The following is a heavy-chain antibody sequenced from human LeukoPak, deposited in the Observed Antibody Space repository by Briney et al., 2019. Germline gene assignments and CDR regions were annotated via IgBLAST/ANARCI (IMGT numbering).Heavy chain of an antibody. J-gene: IGHJ4*02. Sequence: GGSLRLSCAASGITFNGHTINWVRQAPGKGLEWVPSTSGHSSYIYYAGSVRGRFTISRDNAKDSAYLQMDSLSVEDTAVYYCATGGGDYTIDYWGQGTLVTVSS. CDR3: ATGGGDYTIDY. V-gene: IGHV3-21*01. D-gene: IGHD4-11*01. CDR1: GITFNGHT. CDR2: TSGHSSYI.